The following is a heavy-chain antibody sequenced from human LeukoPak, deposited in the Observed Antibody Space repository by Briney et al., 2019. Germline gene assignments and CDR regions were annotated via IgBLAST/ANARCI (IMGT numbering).Heavy chain of an antibody. CDR3: ARWCPYYYDSSGYYYEGNYYYYYMDV. Sequence: ASETLSLTCAVYGGSFSGYYWSWIRQPPGKGLEWIGEINHSGSTNYNPSLKSRVTISVDTSKNQFSLKLSSVTAADTAVYYCARWCPYYYDSSGYYYEGNYYYYYMDVWGKGTTVTISS. CDR2: INHSGST. D-gene: IGHD3-22*01. J-gene: IGHJ6*03. V-gene: IGHV4-34*01. CDR1: GGSFSGYY.